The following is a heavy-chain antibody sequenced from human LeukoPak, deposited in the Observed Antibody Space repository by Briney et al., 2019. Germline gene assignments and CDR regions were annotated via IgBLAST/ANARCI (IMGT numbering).Heavy chain of an antibody. Sequence: SETLSLTCTVSGGSVSSDSYYWSWIRQPPGKGLECIGYIYYSGNTNYNPSLKSRVTISVDTSKNQFSLKLSSVTAADTAVYYCARAEYNWNDGAFDIWGQGTMVTVSS. V-gene: IGHV4-61*01. CDR1: GGSVSSDSYY. D-gene: IGHD1-20*01. CDR2: IYYSGNT. J-gene: IGHJ3*02. CDR3: ARAEYNWNDGAFDI.